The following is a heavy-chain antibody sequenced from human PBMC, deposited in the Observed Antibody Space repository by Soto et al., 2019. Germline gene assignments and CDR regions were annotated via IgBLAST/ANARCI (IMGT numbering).Heavy chain of an antibody. V-gene: IGHV4-39*01. CDR3: ARHEWLQLWLVTEY. CDR2: IYHSGNT. CDR1: GDSIGSSTNY. J-gene: IGHJ4*02. D-gene: IGHD5-18*01. Sequence: SETLSLTCSVSGDSIGSSTNYWGWIRHPPGKGLEWIGTIYHSGNTYYNPTLKSRVAISVDMSKNQFSLRLNSVTAADMAVYYCARHEWLQLWLVTEYWGQGALVTVSS.